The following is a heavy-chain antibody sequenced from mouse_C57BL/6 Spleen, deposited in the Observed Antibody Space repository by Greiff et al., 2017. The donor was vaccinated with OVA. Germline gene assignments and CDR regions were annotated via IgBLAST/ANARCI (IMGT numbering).Heavy chain of an antibody. V-gene: IGHV1-50*01. CDR3: ARGGSSYVYAMDY. D-gene: IGHD1-1*01. CDR1: GYTFTSYW. J-gene: IGHJ4*01. CDR2: IDPSDSYT. Sequence: VQLQQPGAELVKPGASVKLSCKASGYTFTSYWMQWVKQRPGQGLEWIGEIDPSDSYTNYNQKFKGKATLTVDTSSSTAYMQLSSLTSEDSAVYYCARGGSSYVYAMDYWGQGTSVTVSS.